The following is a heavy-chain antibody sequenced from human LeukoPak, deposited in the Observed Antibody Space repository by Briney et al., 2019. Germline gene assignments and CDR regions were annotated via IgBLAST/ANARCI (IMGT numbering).Heavy chain of an antibody. V-gene: IGHV3-64*01. CDR3: AKDRPPHTVVVPAAPDY. CDR2: ISSNGGST. Sequence: PGGSLRLSCAASGFTFSSYAMHWVRQAPGKGLEYVSAISSNGGSTYYANSVKGRFTISRDNSKNTLYLQMGSLRAEDTAVYYCAKDRPPHTVVVPAAPDYWCQGTLVTVSS. D-gene: IGHD2-2*01. CDR1: GFTFSSYA. J-gene: IGHJ4*02.